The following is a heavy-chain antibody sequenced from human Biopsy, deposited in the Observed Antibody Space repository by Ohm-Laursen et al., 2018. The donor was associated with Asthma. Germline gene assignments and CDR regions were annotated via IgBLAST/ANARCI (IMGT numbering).Heavy chain of an antibody. V-gene: IGHV4-30-4*01. J-gene: IGHJ3*02. CDR3: ARQKLVAAEGPFDM. Sequence: SQTLSLTCTVSGASIKTDDHYWSWLRQPPGKGLEWFGFIHYSGSTSYNPSLKGGVTISVDTSKNQFSLKLSSVTAADTAVYYCARQKLVAAEGPFDMWGQGTMVIVSS. CDR1: GASIKTDDHY. D-gene: IGHD1-26*01. CDR2: IHYSGST.